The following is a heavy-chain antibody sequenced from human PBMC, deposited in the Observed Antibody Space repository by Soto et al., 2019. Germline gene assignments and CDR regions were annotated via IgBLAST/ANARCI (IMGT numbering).Heavy chain of an antibody. CDR1: WYTFTSYY. CDR3: ARGMGLVDIVATIPGAFDI. D-gene: IGHD5-12*01. V-gene: IGHV1-46*01. CDR2: ISPSGGST. J-gene: IGHJ3*02. Sequence: GASVKGSCKASWYTFTSYYMHWGRQAPGQGVEWMGIISPSGGSTSYAQKFQGRVTMTRDTSTSTVYMELSSLRSEDTAVYYCARGMGLVDIVATIPGAFDIWGQGTMVTVSS.